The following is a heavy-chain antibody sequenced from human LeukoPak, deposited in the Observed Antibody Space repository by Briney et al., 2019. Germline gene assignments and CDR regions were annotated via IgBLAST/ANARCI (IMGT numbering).Heavy chain of an antibody. V-gene: IGHV3-48*03. J-gene: IGHJ4*02. D-gene: IGHD3-10*01. Sequence: GGSLRLSFAASGFTFSSYEMNWGRPAPGKGLEWISYISSSNTIYYADSVKGRFTISRDNANNSLYLQMNSLRAEDTAVYYCARDHYYGSGSFDYWGQGTLVTVSS. CDR1: GFTFSSYE. CDR3: ARDHYYGSGSFDY. CDR2: ISSSNTI.